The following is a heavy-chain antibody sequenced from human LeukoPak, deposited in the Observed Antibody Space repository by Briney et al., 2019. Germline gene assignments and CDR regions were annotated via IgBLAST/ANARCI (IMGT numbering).Heavy chain of an antibody. Sequence: SGTLSLTCNVSGGSLKNYYWSWIRQPPGKGLEGLGNIFFGGTTDYNSSLKSRLTISVDTFKNQLSLNLQSVTAADTATYYCARHRSDTGGKKGVNWFDPWGQGTLVTVSS. CDR3: ARHRSDTGGKKGVNWFDP. CDR1: GGSLKNYY. J-gene: IGHJ5*02. V-gene: IGHV4-59*01. D-gene: IGHD4-23*01. CDR2: IFFGGTT.